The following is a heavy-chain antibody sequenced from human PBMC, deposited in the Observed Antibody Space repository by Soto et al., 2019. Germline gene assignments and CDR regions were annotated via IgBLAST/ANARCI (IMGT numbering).Heavy chain of an antibody. CDR3: VEDSGRIAVAPIY. Sequence: EVPLVESGGGLVQPGKSLRLSCAASGFTFDDYAMHWVRQAPGKGLEWVSGISWDSLTIGYADSVKGRFTISRDNAKKSLHLQMNSLRSEDTALYYCVEDSGRIAVAPIYWGQGALVTVSS. CDR2: ISWDSLTI. CDR1: GFTFDDYA. D-gene: IGHD6-19*01. J-gene: IGHJ4*02. V-gene: IGHV3-9*01.